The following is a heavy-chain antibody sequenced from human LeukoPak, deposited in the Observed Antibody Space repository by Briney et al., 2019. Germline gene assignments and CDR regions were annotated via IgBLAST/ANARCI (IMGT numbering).Heavy chain of an antibody. CDR1: GFTFSSYA. CDR3: AKDVGFYGDLLHY. V-gene: IGHV3-23*01. CDR2: ISGSGGST. D-gene: IGHD4-17*01. Sequence: TGGSLRLSCAASGFTFSSYAMGWVRQAPGKGLEWVSAISGSGGSTYYADSVKGRFTISRDNSKNTLYLQMNSLRAEDTAVYYCAKDVGFYGDLLHYWGQGTLVTVSS. J-gene: IGHJ4*02.